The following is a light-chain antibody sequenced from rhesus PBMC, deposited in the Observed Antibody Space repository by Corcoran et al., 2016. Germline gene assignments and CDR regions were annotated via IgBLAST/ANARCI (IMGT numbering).Light chain of an antibody. CDR1: SSDIGTYNR. CDR2: EVS. J-gene: IGLJ1*01. CDR3: SSYATGGTYI. V-gene: IGLV2-13*03. Sequence: QAAPTQSPSVSGSPGQSVTISCTGTSSDIGTYNRVSWYQQHPGTVPKLMIFEVSKRPSGVSDRFSGSKSGNTASLTISGLQAEDEADYYCSSYATGGTYIFGSGTRLSVL.